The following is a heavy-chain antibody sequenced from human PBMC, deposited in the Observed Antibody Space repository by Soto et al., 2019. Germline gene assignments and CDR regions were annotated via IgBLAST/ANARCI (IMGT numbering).Heavy chain of an antibody. CDR1: GFTFGSYP. Sequence: EVQLLESGDGFIQPGGSLRLSCAASGFTFGSYPMSWVRQAPGKGLEWVSSTSASGGTTYYADSVKGRFTISRDNSKNMLYLEMNSLRAEDTAVYYCAKAKYSSSWWAVDYWGQGTLVTVSS. V-gene: IGHV3-23*01. CDR2: TSASGGTT. D-gene: IGHD6-13*01. J-gene: IGHJ4*02. CDR3: AKAKYSSSWWAVDY.